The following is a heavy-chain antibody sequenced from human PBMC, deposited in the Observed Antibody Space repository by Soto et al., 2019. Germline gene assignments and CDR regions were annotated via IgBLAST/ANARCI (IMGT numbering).Heavy chain of an antibody. CDR2: ISSSTSHT. CDR3: ARGRGAAADYFDF. D-gene: IGHD6-13*01. V-gene: IGHV3-11*05. CDR1: GFTFSDYY. Sequence: QVQLVESXXGLVXXXXSLRLSCAVSGFTFSDYYMTWIRQAPGKGLEWVSYISSSTSHTNYADSVKGRFTISRDNAKNSLFLQMNSLRAEDTAVYYCARGRGAAADYFDFWGQGTLVTVSS. J-gene: IGHJ4*02.